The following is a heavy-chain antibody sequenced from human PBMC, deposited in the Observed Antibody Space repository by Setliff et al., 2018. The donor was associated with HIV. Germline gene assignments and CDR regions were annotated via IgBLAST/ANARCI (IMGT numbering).Heavy chain of an antibody. CDR3: ARGGGTIIGANFDY. Sequence: SETLSLTCTVSGASMRGHYWTWIRQPPGKGLEWIGEINHSGSANNNPSLKSRATISIDASKNQFSLNLTSVTAADTAVYYCARGGGTIIGANFDYWGQGTLVTVSS. J-gene: IGHJ4*02. CDR2: INHSGSA. V-gene: IGHV4-34*04. D-gene: IGHD3-3*01. CDR1: GASMRGHY.